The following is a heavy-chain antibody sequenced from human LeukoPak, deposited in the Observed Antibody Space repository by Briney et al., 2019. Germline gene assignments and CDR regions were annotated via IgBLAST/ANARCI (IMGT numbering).Heavy chain of an antibody. V-gene: IGHV4-59*01. CDR2: IYYSGST. CDR3: AKADYDSEFDY. J-gene: IGHJ4*02. D-gene: IGHD3-22*01. CDR1: GGSISSCY. Sequence: SETLSLTCSVSGGSISSCYWSWIRQPPGKGLEWIGYIYYSGSTNYNPSLKSRVTISVDTSKNQFSLKLSSVTAADTAVYYCAKADYDSEFDYWGQGTLVTVSS.